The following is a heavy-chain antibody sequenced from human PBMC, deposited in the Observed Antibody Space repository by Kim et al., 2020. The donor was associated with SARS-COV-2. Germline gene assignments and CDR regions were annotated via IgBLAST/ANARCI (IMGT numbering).Heavy chain of an antibody. Sequence: GGSLRLSCAASGFTFSSYGMHWVRQAPGKGLEWVAVISYDGSNKYYADSVKGRFTISRDNSKNTLYLQMNSLRAEDTAVYYCAKDRSFGPTAMVIWGVDYWGQGTLVTVSS. CDR1: GFTFSSYG. J-gene: IGHJ4*02. D-gene: IGHD5-18*01. V-gene: IGHV3-30*18. CDR3: AKDRSFGPTAMVIWGVDY. CDR2: ISYDGSNK.